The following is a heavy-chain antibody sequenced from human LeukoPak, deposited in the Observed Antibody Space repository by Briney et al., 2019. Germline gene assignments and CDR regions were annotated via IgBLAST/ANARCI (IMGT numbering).Heavy chain of an antibody. Sequence: PGGSLRLSCAASGFDFSDYYMSWIRQAPGKGLEWVSYISSSGSSKDYADSVKGRFTTSRDNAKNSLYLQMNSLRAEDTAVYYCARHLRAHSSSLFFDYWGQGTLVTVSS. CDR2: ISSSGSSK. D-gene: IGHD6-13*01. CDR3: ARHLRAHSSSLFFDY. J-gene: IGHJ4*02. V-gene: IGHV3-11*01. CDR1: GFDFSDYY.